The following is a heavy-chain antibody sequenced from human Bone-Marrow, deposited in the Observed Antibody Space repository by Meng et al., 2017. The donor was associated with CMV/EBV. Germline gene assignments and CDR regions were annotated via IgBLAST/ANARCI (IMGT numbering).Heavy chain of an antibody. V-gene: IGHV4-39*07. D-gene: IGHD2-8*01. CDR2: IYYSGST. CDR3: AKIDIGYCTNGVCYTDDY. CDR1: GGSISSSSYY. J-gene: IGHJ4*02. Sequence: SETLSLTCTVSGGSISSSSYYWGWIRQPPGKGLEWIGSIYYSGSTYYNPSLKSRVTISVDTSKNQFSLKLSSVTAADTAVYYCAKIDIGYCTNGVCYTDDYWGQGQRVTVAS.